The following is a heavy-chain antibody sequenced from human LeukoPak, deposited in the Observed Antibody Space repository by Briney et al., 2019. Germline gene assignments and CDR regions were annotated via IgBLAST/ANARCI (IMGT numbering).Heavy chain of an antibody. J-gene: IGHJ1*01. CDR1: GFTFRDYS. Sequence: PGGSLRLSCAASGFTFRDYSMHWVRQAPGKGLVWASRIKTDGITTTYADSVKGRFTVSRDNAKNSLYLQMNSLRAEDTAVYYCARDWKVTGYFQHWGQGTLVTVSS. D-gene: IGHD5-18*01. CDR2: IKTDGITT. V-gene: IGHV3-74*01. CDR3: ARDWKVTGYFQH.